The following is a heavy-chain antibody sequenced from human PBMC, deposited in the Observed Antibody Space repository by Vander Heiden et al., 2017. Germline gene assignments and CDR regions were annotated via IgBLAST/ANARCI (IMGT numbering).Heavy chain of an antibody. CDR1: GGTISGDY. CDR2: INHSGTT. V-gene: IGHV4-34*01. CDR3: ARGGEGELPDY. Sequence: QVPLQPCGAGLLKPSDPVSLPWPGYGGTISGDYWSWIRQPPGKGLEGMGEINHSGTTNYNPSLKSRVTISVDTSKNQFFLKLSPVTAADTAGYYWARGGEGELPDYWGQGTLVTVSS. D-gene: IGHD1-26*01. J-gene: IGHJ4*02.